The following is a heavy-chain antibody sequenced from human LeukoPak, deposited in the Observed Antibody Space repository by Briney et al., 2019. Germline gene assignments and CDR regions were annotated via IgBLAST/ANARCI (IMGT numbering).Heavy chain of an antibody. Sequence: GESLKISCKGSGYSFTSYWIGWVRQMPGKGLEWMGIIYPGDSDTRYSPSFQGQVTISADKSISTAYLQWSSLKASDTAMYYCARRGRYSYHYYYMDVWGKGTTVTVSS. CDR1: GYSFTSYW. V-gene: IGHV5-51*01. CDR2: IYPGDSDT. J-gene: IGHJ6*03. D-gene: IGHD5-18*01. CDR3: ARRGRYSYHYYYMDV.